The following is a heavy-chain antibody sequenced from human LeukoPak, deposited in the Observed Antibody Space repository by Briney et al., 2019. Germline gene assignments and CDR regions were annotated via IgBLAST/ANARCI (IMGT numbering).Heavy chain of an antibody. D-gene: IGHD5-18*01. CDR3: ARVRGIQLWPRRDSQAAFDI. CDR1: GGTISSYY. Sequence: SETLSLTCTVSGGTISSYYWYWIRQPPGKGLEWIGYIYYTGSTNYNPSLKSRVTISVDTSKNQFSLKLSSVTAADTAVYYCARVRGIQLWPRRDSQAAFDIWGQGTMVTVSS. CDR2: IYYTGST. V-gene: IGHV4-59*01. J-gene: IGHJ3*02.